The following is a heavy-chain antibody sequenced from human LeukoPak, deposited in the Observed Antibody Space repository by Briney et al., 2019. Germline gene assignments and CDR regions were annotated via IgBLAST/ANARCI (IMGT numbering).Heavy chain of an antibody. J-gene: IGHJ3*02. Sequence: GGSLRLSCAASGFTFSSYWMHWVRQAPGKGLVWVSRINSDGSSTSYADSVKGRFTISRDNAKNTLYLQMNRLRAEDTAVYYCARENDSSGWADAFDIWGQGTMVTVSS. CDR1: GFTFSSYW. V-gene: IGHV3-74*01. CDR3: ARENDSSGWADAFDI. D-gene: IGHD6-19*01. CDR2: INSDGSST.